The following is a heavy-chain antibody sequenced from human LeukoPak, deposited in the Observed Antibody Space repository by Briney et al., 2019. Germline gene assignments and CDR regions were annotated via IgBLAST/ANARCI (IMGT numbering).Heavy chain of an antibody. J-gene: IGHJ4*02. V-gene: IGHV3-7*01. Sequence: GGSLRLSCAASGFTFSDYWMSWVRQAPGKGLEWVANIKEDGSEKYYVDSVSGRFTISRDNAENSVYLQMNSLRAEDTAVYYCTRIMNSSPDYWGQGTLVTVSS. CDR3: TRIMNSSPDY. CDR2: IKEDGSEK. CDR1: GFTFSDYW. D-gene: IGHD3-22*01.